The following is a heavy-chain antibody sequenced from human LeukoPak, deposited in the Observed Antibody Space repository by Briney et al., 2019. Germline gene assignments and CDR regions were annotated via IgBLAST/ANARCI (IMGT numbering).Heavy chain of an antibody. V-gene: IGHV4-34*01. CDR1: GGSFSGYS. D-gene: IGHD1-1*01. J-gene: IGHJ5*02. Sequence: PSETLSLTCAVYGGSFSGYSWTWIRQTPGRGHEWIGESSHTGDITGYNPSLKGRATISVDSSKKQFSLKVTSVTAAHTGIYYCVRVPDVTARPCDTWGPGTVVTVSS. CDR3: VRVPDVTARPCDT. CDR2: SSHTGDIT.